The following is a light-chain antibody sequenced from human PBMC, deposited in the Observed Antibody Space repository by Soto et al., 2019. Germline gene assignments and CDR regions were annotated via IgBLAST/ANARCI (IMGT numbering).Light chain of an antibody. J-gene: IGKJ1*01. V-gene: IGKV3-11*01. CDR3: QQYGSSPTT. CDR1: QSVSSY. CDR2: DAS. Sequence: EIVLKQSPATLSLSPGERATLSCRASQSVSSYLAWYQQKPGQAPRLLIYDASNRATGIPARFSGSGSGTDFTLTISSLEPEDFAVYYCQQYGSSPTTFGQGTKVDI.